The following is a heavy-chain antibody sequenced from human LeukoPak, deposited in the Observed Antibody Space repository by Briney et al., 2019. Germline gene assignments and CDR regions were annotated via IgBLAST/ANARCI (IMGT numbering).Heavy chain of an antibody. CDR1: GYTFTSYD. CDR3: ARGRLVGAGYYFDY. D-gene: IGHD1-26*01. CDR2: MNPNSGNT. V-gene: IGHV1-8*01. Sequence: ASVKVSCKASGYTFTSYDINWVRQATGQGPEWMGWMNPNSGNTGYAQKFQGRVTMTRNTSISTAYMELSSLRSEDTAVYYCARGRLVGAGYYFDYWGQGTLVTVSS. J-gene: IGHJ4*02.